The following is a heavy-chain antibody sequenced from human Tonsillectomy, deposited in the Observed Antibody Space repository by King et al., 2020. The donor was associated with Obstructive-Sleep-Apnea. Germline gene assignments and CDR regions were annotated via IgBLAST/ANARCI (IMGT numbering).Heavy chain of an antibody. CDR2: INHSGST. CDR1: GGSFSGYY. V-gene: IGHV4-34*01. Sequence: VQLQQWGAGLLKPSETLSLTCAVYGGSFSGYYWSWIRQPPGKGLEWIGEINHSGSTNYNPSLKSRVTISVDTPKNQFSLKLSSVTAADTAVYYCATRGGNWFDPWGQGTLVTVSS. J-gene: IGHJ5*02. CDR3: ATRGGNWFDP. D-gene: IGHD3-16*01.